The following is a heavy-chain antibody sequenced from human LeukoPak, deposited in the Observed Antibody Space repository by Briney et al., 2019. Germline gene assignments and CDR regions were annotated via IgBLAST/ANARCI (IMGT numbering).Heavy chain of an antibody. D-gene: IGHD3-3*01. CDR2: ISSSGSTI. CDR3: ARDPPSIFGVVHTLYYYGMDV. J-gene: IGHJ6*02. V-gene: IGHV3-11*01. CDR1: GFTFSDYC. Sequence: GGSLRLSCAASGFTFSDYCMSWIRQAPGKGLEWVSYISSSGSTIYYADSVKGRFTISRDNAKNSLYLQMNSLRAEDTAVYYCARDPPSIFGVVHTLYYYGMDVWGQGTTVTVSS.